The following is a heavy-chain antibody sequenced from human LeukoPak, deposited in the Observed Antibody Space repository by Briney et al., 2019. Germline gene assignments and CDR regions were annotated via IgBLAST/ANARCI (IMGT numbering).Heavy chain of an antibody. CDR1: GYTFTSYD. CDR2: MNPNSGNT. Sequence: ASVKVSCKASGYTFTSYDINWVRQATGQGLERMGWMNPNSGNTGYAQKFQGRVTMTRNTSISTAYMELSSLRSEDTAVYYCARVRYYYDSSGYYFPDYWGQGTLVTVSS. V-gene: IGHV1-8*01. D-gene: IGHD3-22*01. J-gene: IGHJ4*02. CDR3: ARVRYYYDSSGYYFPDY.